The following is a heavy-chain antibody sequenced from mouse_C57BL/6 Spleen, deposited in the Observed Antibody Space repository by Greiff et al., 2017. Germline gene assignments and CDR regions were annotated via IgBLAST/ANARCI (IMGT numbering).Heavy chain of an antibody. Sequence: QVQLQQPGAELVKPGASVKLSCKASGYTFTSYWMHWVKQRPGRGLEWIGRIDPNSGGTKYNEKFKSKATLTVDKPSSTAYMQLSSLTSEDSAVYYCARARLRPYDYDEGFAYWGQGTLVTVSA. CDR1: GYTFTSYW. CDR3: ARARLRPYDYDEGFAY. D-gene: IGHD2-4*01. J-gene: IGHJ3*01. V-gene: IGHV1-72*01. CDR2: IDPNSGGT.